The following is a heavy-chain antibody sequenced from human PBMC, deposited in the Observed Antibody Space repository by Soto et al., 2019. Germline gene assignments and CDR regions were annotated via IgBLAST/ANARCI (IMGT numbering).Heavy chain of an antibody. CDR2: IIPILDTA. CDR3: ARDLPIGSVFSGYDAIDL. D-gene: IGHD5-12*01. Sequence: ASVKVSCKASGGTFSTSTFTWVRQAPGQGLEWMGRIIPILDTADYAQKFQGSVTITADKSTSTVFMELSSLTSEDTGIYYCARDLPIGSVFSGYDAIDLWGQGTLVTVSS. V-gene: IGHV1-69*08. CDR1: GGTFSTST. J-gene: IGHJ4*02.